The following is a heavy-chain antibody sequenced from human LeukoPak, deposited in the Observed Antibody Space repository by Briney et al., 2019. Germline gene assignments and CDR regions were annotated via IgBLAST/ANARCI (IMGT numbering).Heavy chain of an antibody. Sequence: GGSLRLSCAASGFTFSSYAMHWVRQAPGKGLEWVAVISYDGSNKYYADSVKGRFTISRDNSKNTLYLQMNSLRAEDTAVYYCAKDMIVADYYFDYWGQGTLVTVSS. CDR1: GFTFSSYA. V-gene: IGHV3-30-3*01. CDR3: AKDMIVADYYFDY. J-gene: IGHJ4*02. CDR2: ISYDGSNK. D-gene: IGHD2-21*01.